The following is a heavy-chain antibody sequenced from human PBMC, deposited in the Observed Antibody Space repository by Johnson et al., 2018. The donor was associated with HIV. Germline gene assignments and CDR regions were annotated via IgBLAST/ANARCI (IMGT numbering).Heavy chain of an antibody. CDR2: ISYDGSNK. J-gene: IGHJ3*02. Sequence: QVQLVESGGGVVQPGGSLTLSCAASGFVFSDYVMHWVRQAPGKGLEWVAVISYDGSNKYYADSVRGRFTISRDNSKNALFLQMNSLRAEDTAVYYCATSTASDAFYIWGQGTMVTVSS. CDR3: ATSTASDAFYI. V-gene: IGHV3-30*19. CDR1: GFVFSDYV. D-gene: IGHD1-1*01.